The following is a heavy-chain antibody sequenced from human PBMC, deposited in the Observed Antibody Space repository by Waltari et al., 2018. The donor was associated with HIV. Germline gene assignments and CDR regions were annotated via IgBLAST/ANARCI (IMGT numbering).Heavy chain of an antibody. CDR3: ARHTRSLHYDILTGSFDY. D-gene: IGHD3-9*01. CDR2: IYYSGST. J-gene: IGHJ4*02. Sequence: QLQLQESGPGLVKPSETLSLPCTVSGGSISSSSYYWGWIRQPPGQGLEVIGGIYYSGSTYYNPSLKSRVTISVDTSKNQFSLKLSSVTAADTAVYYCARHTRSLHYDILTGSFDYWGQGTLVTVSS. CDR1: GGSISSSSYY. V-gene: IGHV4-39*01.